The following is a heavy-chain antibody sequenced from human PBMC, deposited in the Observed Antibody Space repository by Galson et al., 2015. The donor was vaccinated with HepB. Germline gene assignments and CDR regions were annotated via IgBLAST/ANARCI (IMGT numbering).Heavy chain of an antibody. CDR1: GGTFSSYA. J-gene: IGHJ4*02. V-gene: IGHV1-69*13. Sequence: SVKVSCKASGGTFSSYAISWVRQAPGQGLEWMGGIIPIFGTANYAQKFQGRVTITADESTSTAYMELSSLRSEDTAVYYCALGEYTMKKQRYNWSNFDYWGQGTLVTVSS. D-gene: IGHD1-20*01. CDR2: IIPIFGTA. CDR3: ALGEYTMKKQRYNWSNFDY.